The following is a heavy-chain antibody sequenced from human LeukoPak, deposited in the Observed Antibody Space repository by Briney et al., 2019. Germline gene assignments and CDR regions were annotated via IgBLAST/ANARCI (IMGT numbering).Heavy chain of an antibody. CDR3: AVGKYCSTTSCPKNY. CDR1: GDTFNTYV. V-gene: IGHV1-69*06. J-gene: IGHJ4*02. CDR2: IIPMFDST. D-gene: IGHD2-2*01. Sequence: SVKVSCKASGDTFNTYVINWVRQAPGQRVEWMGRIIPMFDSTKNSQRFQGRVSITVDKSTGTAYMDLSSLKSDDTAVYYCAVGKYCSTTSCPKNYWGQGTLVTVSS.